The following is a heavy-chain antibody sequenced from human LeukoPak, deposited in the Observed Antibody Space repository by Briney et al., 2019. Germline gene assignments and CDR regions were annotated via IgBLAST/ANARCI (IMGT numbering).Heavy chain of an antibody. Sequence: GGSLRLSCVTSGFDIRHYYMSWVRQAPGKGLEWVADIRNDGSNIYNVDSVRGRFTISRDNAKNSLFLQMYSLKDEDTAVYYCARDGSGRDFSLDYWGQGTLVTVSS. CDR3: ARDGSGRDFSLDY. J-gene: IGHJ4*02. CDR1: GFDIRHYY. CDR2: IRNDGSNI. D-gene: IGHD3-10*01. V-gene: IGHV3-7*04.